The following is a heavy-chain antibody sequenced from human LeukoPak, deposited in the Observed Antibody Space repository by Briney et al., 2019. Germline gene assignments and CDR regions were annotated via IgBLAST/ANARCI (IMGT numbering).Heavy chain of an antibody. Sequence: GASVKVFCKASGGTFSSYAISRVRYPTRHGLECTGGIIPIFGTANYAQKFQGRVTITAEKSTSTAYMELSSLRSEDTAVYYCARAVLGDSGSADYWGQGTLVTVSS. D-gene: IGHD6-6*01. CDR1: GGTFSSYA. V-gene: IGHV1-69*06. CDR2: IIPIFGTA. J-gene: IGHJ4*02. CDR3: ARAVLGDSGSADY.